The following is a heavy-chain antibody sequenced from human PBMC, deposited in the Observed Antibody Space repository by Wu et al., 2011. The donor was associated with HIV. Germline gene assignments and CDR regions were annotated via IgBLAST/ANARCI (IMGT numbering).Heavy chain of an antibody. CDR2: IIPMFGSP. D-gene: IGHD2-15*01. V-gene: IGHV1-69*14. J-gene: IGHJ4*02. Sequence: QVLLVQSGAEVKKPGSSVKVSCQASGGTFSNNALSWVRQAPGQGLEWMGRIIPMFGSPSYAQKFQGRVTITADTSTTTSYLELRNLRSEDTATYYCTTGDEMPSSGADYWGQGSPVTVSS. CDR3: TTGDEMPSSGADY. CDR1: GGTFSNNA.